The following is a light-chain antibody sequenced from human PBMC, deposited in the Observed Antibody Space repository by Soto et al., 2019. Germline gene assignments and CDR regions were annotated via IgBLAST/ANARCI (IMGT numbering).Light chain of an antibody. J-gene: IGLJ3*02. V-gene: IGLV4-69*01. Sequence: QLVLTQSPSASASLGASVKLTCTLSSGHSSYAIAWHQQQPEKGPRYLMKLNSDGSLSKGDVIPDRFSGSSSVAERYLTISGLQSEDEYDYYCQTWGTGIQVFGGGTKLTVL. CDR1: SGHSSYA. CDR2: LNSDGSL. CDR3: QTWGTGIQV.